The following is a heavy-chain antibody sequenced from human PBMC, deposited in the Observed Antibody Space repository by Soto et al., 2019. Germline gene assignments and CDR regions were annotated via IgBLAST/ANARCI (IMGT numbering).Heavy chain of an antibody. V-gene: IGHV3-23*01. J-gene: IGHJ6*02. CDR3: AKGPRAPPPHDYGMDV. Sequence: EVQLLESGGGLVQPGGSLRLSCAASGFTFSSYVMNWVRPPPGKGLEWVSGISGSGGSTYYADSVKGRFTISRDNSKNTLYLQMNSLRAEDTAVYYCAKGPRAPPPHDYGMDVWGQGTTVTVSS. CDR1: GFTFSSYV. CDR2: ISGSGGST.